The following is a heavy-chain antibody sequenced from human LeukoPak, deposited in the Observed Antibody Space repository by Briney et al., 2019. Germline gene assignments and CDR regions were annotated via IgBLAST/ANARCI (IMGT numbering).Heavy chain of an antibody. CDR3: ARWGFGYYDSSALRTSYGMDV. J-gene: IGHJ6*02. CDR2: IWSDGNNK. Sequence: PGRSLRLSCAASGFTFSSYGVHWVRQAPGKGLQWVAVIWSDGNNKYYADSVKGRFTISRDNSKNTMYLEMNSLRAEDTAVYYCARWGFGYYDSSALRTSYGMDVWGQGTTVTVS. D-gene: IGHD3-22*01. V-gene: IGHV3-33*08. CDR1: GFTFSSYG.